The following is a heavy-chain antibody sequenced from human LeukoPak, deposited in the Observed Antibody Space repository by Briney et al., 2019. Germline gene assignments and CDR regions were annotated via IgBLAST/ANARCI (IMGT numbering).Heavy chain of an antibody. Sequence: PSETLSLTCTVSGGSISSGGYYWSWVRQHPGKGLEWIGYIYYSGSTYYNLSLKSRVTISVDTSKNQFSLKLSSVTAADTAVYYCARNYYDSSDYFGLHYFDYWGQGTLVTVSS. CDR3: ARNYYDSSDYFGLHYFDY. J-gene: IGHJ4*02. CDR2: IYYSGST. V-gene: IGHV4-31*03. D-gene: IGHD3-22*01. CDR1: GGSISSGGYY.